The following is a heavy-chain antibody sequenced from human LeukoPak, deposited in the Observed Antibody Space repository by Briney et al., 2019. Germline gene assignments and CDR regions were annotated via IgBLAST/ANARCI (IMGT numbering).Heavy chain of an antibody. D-gene: IGHD4-23*01. V-gene: IGHV3-23*01. Sequence: GGSLRLSCAASGFDLWSYAMSWVRQAPGKGLEWVADISDGGEGTHYADSVQGRFRVSRDNSKKTLFLQLGSLRVQDTAIYHCVRVNYGGNSGYHFDYWGQGTLVIVSS. CDR1: GFDLWSYA. J-gene: IGHJ4*02. CDR2: ISDGGEGT. CDR3: VRVNYGGNSGYHFDY.